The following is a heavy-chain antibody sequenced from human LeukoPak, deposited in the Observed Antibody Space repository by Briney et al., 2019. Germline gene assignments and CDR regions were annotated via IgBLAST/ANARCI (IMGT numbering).Heavy chain of an antibody. CDR1: GFTFSSFR. V-gene: IGHV3-48*02. D-gene: IGHD1-14*01. CDR2: ISVTSEK. Sequence: GGSLRLSCAASGFTFSSFRMNWVRQAPGKGLEWLSDISVTSEKSYADSVKGRFTISRDNAKNSLFLQMNSLRDEDTAVYYCAKATTGSVTTFDYWGQGTLVTVSS. J-gene: IGHJ4*02. CDR3: AKATTGSVTTFDY.